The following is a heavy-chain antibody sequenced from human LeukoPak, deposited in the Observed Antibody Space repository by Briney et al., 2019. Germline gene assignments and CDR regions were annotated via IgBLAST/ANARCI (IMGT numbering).Heavy chain of an antibody. V-gene: IGHV3-13*04. CDR2: IGTAGDT. CDR3: ARGGRYSSSWYRAYYYYYYGMDV. J-gene: IGHJ6*02. CDR1: GFTFSSYD. Sequence: PGGSLRLSCAASGFTFSSYDMHWVRQATGKGLEWVSAIGTAGDTYYPGSVKGRFTISRENAKNSLYLQMNSLRAGDTAVYYCARGGRYSSSWYRAYYYYYYGMDVWGQGTTVTVSS. D-gene: IGHD6-13*01.